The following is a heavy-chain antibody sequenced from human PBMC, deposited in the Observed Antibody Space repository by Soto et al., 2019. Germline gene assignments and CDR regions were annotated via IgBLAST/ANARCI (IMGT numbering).Heavy chain of an antibody. D-gene: IGHD2-15*01. Sequence: PSQTLSLTCAISGDSVSSNSAAWNWIRQSPSRGLEWLGRTYYRSKWYNDYAVSVKSRITINPDTSKNHFSLKLTSVTAADTAVYYCARGVRLFRGSFDPWGQGTLVTVSS. V-gene: IGHV6-1*01. CDR3: ARGVRLFRGSFDP. CDR2: TYYRSKWYN. CDR1: GDSVSSNSAA. J-gene: IGHJ5*02.